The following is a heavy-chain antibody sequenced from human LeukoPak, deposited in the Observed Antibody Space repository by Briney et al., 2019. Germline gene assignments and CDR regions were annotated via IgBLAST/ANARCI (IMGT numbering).Heavy chain of an antibody. CDR3: AGKDYYFDY. CDR2: ISYDGSNK. J-gene: IGHJ4*02. D-gene: IGHD3/OR15-3a*01. CDR1: GFTFSGSA. Sequence: PGGSLRLSCAASGFTFSGSAMHWVRQAPGKGLEWVAVISYDGSNKYYADSVKGRFTISRDNSKNTLYLQMNSLRAEDTAVYYCAGKDYYFDYWGQGTLVTVSS. V-gene: IGHV3-30*04.